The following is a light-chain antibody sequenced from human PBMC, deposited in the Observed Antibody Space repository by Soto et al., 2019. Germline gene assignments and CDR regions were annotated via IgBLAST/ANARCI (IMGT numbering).Light chain of an antibody. J-gene: IGKJ1*01. CDR1: QNVGTW. CDR2: TAS. Sequence: IQMTQSPSTLSASVGERVTINCGASQNVGTWLAWYQQTPGKAPNLLIYTASNLERGVPSRFSGSGSGTEFTLNISSLQPDDLATYYCQQNNRYPRTFGQGTKVDIK. V-gene: IGKV1-5*03. CDR3: QQNNRYPRT.